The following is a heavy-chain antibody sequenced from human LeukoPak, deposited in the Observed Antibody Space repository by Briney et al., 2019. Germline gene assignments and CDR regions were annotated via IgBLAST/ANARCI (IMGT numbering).Heavy chain of an antibody. V-gene: IGHV3-23*01. CDR3: AKDSFSTM. CDR1: GFTFSSDS. D-gene: IGHD2/OR15-2a*01. J-gene: IGHJ4*02. Sequence: PGGSLRLSCAASGFTFSSDSMTWVRQAPGKGLEWVSTISNSAVSTFYADPVKGQFSISRDNSKNTLYLHMSSLSAEDTAMYYCAKDSFSTMWGPGTLVTVSS. CDR2: ISNSAVST.